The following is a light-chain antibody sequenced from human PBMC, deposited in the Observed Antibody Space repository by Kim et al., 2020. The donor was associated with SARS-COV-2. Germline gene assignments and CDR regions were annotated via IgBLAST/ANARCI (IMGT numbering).Light chain of an antibody. CDR1: RHNVGYQG. CDR3: TAWDRGLKAWV. CDR2: RKG. J-gene: IGLJ3*02. V-gene: IGLV10-54*04. Sequence: HTATPTCPGTRHNVGYQGAALLQQLQGHPPKLLSYRKGNRPSGISGRFSASRSGNTASLTIAGLQPEDEADYYCTAWDRGLKAWVFGGGTQLTVL.